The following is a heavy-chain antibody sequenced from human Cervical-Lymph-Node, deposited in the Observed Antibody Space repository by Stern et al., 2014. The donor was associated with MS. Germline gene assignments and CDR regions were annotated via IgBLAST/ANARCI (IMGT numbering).Heavy chain of an antibody. D-gene: IGHD2-2*02. V-gene: IGHV3-30*03. CDR1: GFTFTTSG. CDR2: ISYDGSNQ. J-gene: IGHJ4*02. CDR3: ATAAALSCRSPSCYKAFEY. Sequence: VHLVESGGGVVQPGGSLRLSCVASGFTFTTSGMHWVRQAPGKGLDWVAVISYDGSNQYYGDSVKGRFTISRDNSKNTVYLQMNSLRPEDTAVYYCATAAALSCRSPSCYKAFEYWGQGILGTVSS.